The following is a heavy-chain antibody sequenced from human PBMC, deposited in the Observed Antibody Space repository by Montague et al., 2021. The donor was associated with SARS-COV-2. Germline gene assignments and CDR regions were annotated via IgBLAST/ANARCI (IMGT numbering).Heavy chain of an antibody. CDR1: GGSISSSSYY. CDR3: AGEIVVVTQTYHYGMDV. V-gene: IGHV4-39*07. Sequence: SETLSLTCTLSGGSISSSSYYWGWIRQPPGKGLEWIGYIYYSGSTYYNPSLKSRVIISVDTSKNQFSLKLSSVTAADTAVYYCAGEIVVVTQTYHYGMDVWGQGTTVTVSS. CDR2: IYYSGST. J-gene: IGHJ6*02. D-gene: IGHD3-22*01.